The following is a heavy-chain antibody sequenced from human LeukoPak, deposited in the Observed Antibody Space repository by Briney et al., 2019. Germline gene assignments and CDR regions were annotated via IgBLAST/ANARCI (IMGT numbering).Heavy chain of an antibody. J-gene: IGHJ4*02. Sequence: PGGSLRLSCAASGFTFSDYYMSWIRQAPGKGLEWVSYISSSGSTIYYADSVKGRFTISRDNSKNTLYLQMYSLRAEDTAVYFCARGGVGGRNYFDSWGQGTLVTVSS. CDR2: ISSSGSTI. V-gene: IGHV3-11*01. CDR1: GFTFSDYY. CDR3: ARGGVGGRNYFDS. D-gene: IGHD2-15*01.